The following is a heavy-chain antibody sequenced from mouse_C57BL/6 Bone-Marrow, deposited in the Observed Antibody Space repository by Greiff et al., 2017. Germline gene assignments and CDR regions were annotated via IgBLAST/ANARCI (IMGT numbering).Heavy chain of an antibody. CDR3: ARGRGYDGSPHWCFDV. Sequence: EVMLVESGGGLVKPGGSLKLSCAASGFTFSSYAMSWVRQTPEKRLEWVATISDGGSYTYYPDNVKGRFTISRDNAKNNLYLQMSQLKSEDTAMYDGARGRGYDGSPHWCFDVWGTGTTVTVSS. CDR2: ISDGGSYT. V-gene: IGHV5-4*03. J-gene: IGHJ1*03. CDR1: GFTFSSYA. D-gene: IGHD1-1*01.